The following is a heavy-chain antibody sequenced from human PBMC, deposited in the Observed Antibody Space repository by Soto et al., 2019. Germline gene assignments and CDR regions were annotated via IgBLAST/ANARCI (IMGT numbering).Heavy chain of an antibody. CDR2: IRWNSGSI. CDR3: AKGLGFSGSVSYKGSDP. D-gene: IGHD3-10*01. J-gene: IGHJ5*02. V-gene: IGHV3-9*01. Sequence: EVQLVESGGGLVQPGRSLRLSCAASGFTFDDYDMHWVRQAPGEGLGWVSGIRWNSGSIDYADSVKGRFTIARNIDNNSLYLQMNRLRAEDTALYYCAKGLGFSGSVSYKGSDPLGQGTLVTVSS. CDR1: GFTFDDYD.